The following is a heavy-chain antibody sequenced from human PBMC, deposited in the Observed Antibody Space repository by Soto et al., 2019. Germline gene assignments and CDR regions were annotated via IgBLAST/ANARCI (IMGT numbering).Heavy chain of an antibody. CDR2: TYYRSKWYN. CDR1: GDSVSSNSAA. J-gene: IGHJ6*02. Sequence: SQTLAITCAISGDSVSSNSAAWNWIRQAPARGLEWLGRTYYRSKWYNDYAVSVKSRITINPDTSKNQFSLQLNSVTPEDTAVYYCARVVLLWFGEQAVYYYYGMDVWGQGTTVTVSS. D-gene: IGHD3-10*01. V-gene: IGHV6-1*01. CDR3: ARVVLLWFGEQAVYYYYGMDV.